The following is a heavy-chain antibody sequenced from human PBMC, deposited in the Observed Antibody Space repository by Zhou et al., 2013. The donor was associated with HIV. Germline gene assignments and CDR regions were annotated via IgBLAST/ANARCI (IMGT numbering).Heavy chain of an antibody. V-gene: IGHV1-69*12. CDR1: GGTFTSYA. D-gene: IGHD6-13*01. CDR2: VIPMFGAT. Sequence: QVQLVQSGAEVKKPGSSVKVSCKASGGTFTSYAIGWVRQAPGQGLEWMGGVIPMFGATISPPKFQGRMTIIADESTGTSYMDLSSLTSDDTATYYCAGGGRRQLGAATYFYASDVWGQGPRVIVSS. CDR3: AGGGRRQLGAATYFYASDV. J-gene: IGHJ6*02.